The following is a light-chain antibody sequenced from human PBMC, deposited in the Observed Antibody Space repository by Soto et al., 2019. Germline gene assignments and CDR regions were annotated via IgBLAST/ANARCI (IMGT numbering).Light chain of an antibody. CDR1: QSVGSD. V-gene: IGKV3D-15*02. Sequence: EIVMTQSPATLSVSPGERATLSCRASQSVGSDLAWYQQKPGQAPRLVIYDIFTRATGIPDRFSGSGSGTDFTLTISRLEPEDFAVYYCQQYHISPITFGQGTRMEIK. CDR3: QQYHISPIT. CDR2: DIF. J-gene: IGKJ5*01.